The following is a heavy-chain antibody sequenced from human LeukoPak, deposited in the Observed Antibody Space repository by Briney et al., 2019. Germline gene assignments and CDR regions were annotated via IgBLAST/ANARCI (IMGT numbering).Heavy chain of an antibody. Sequence: ASVKVSCKASGYTFTSYGIGWVRQAPGQGLEWMGWISAYNGNTNYAQKLQGRVTMTTDTSTSTAYMELRSLRSDDTAVYYCARDLAEKTQDEYYYDSSGYPTYWGQGTLVTVSS. D-gene: IGHD3-22*01. J-gene: IGHJ4*02. CDR3: ARDLAEKTQDEYYYDSSGYPTY. CDR1: GYTFTSYG. CDR2: ISAYNGNT. V-gene: IGHV1-18*01.